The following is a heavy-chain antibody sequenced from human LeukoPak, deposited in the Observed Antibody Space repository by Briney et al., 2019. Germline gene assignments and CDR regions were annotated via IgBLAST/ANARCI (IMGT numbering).Heavy chain of an antibody. V-gene: IGHV3-48*02. CDR3: ATDYYSRNDF. Sequence: GGSLRLSCAASGFAFNTYSMTWVRQAPGKGLEWVSYISGSGGPIYYADSVKGRFTASRDNAKNSLYLQMNSLRDEDTAVYYCATDYYSRNDFWGQGTLVTVSS. J-gene: IGHJ4*02. D-gene: IGHD1-26*01. CDR1: GFAFNTYS. CDR2: ISGSGGPI.